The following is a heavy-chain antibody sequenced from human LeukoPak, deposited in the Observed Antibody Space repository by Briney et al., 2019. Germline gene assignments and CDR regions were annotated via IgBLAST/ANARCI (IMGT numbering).Heavy chain of an antibody. D-gene: IGHD5-18*01. Sequence: PSETLSLTCAVSGGSISSSNWWSWVRQPPGKGLEWIGEIYHSGSTNYNPSLKSRVTISIDTSKNQFSLKLSSVTAADTAVYYCARYSYGYHYFDYWGQGTLVTVSS. CDR1: GGSISSSNW. CDR2: IYHSGST. CDR3: ARYSYGYHYFDY. V-gene: IGHV4-4*02. J-gene: IGHJ4*02.